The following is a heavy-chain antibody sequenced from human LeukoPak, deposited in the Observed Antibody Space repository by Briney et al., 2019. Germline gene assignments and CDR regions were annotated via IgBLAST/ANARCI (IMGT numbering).Heavy chain of an antibody. Sequence: PSETLSHTCTVSGGSISSYYWSWIRQPPGKGLEWIGYIYYSGSTNYNPSLNSRVTISVDTSKNQFSLKLSSVTAADTAVYYCARGSVVPAASSSFDIWGQGTMVTVSS. CDR1: GGSISSYY. D-gene: IGHD2-2*01. J-gene: IGHJ3*02. CDR2: IYYSGST. CDR3: ARGSVVPAASSSFDI. V-gene: IGHV4-59*01.